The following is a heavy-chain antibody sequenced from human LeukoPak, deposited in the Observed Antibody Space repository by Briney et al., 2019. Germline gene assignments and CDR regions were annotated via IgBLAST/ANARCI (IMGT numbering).Heavy chain of an antibody. J-gene: IGHJ4*02. CDR1: GFTFSSYA. V-gene: IGHV3-23*01. D-gene: IGHD3-22*01. CDR2: ISGSGGST. Sequence: GGSLRLSCAASGFTFSSYAMSWVRQAPGKGLEWVSAISGSGGSTYYADSVKGRFTISTDNSKNTLYLQMNSLRAEDTAVYYCAKDLVYYYDSSPDYWGQGTLVTVTS. CDR3: AKDLVYYYDSSPDY.